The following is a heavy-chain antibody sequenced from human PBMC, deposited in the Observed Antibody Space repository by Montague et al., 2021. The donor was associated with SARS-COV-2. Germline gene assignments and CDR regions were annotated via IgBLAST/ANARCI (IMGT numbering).Heavy chain of an antibody. CDR3: VRAGGFHNRLPV. D-gene: IGHD4-23*01. Sequence: SETLSLTCAVSGDSIMTTDCWSWVRQPPGKGLVWIGEIYQGASTNYNPSLKSRVTMSVDKSKNQDSLVHYSVTAAATALYYCVRAGGFHNRLPVRGQGALVIVSS. V-gene: IGHV4-4*02. CDR1: GDSIMTTDC. J-gene: IGHJ4*02. CDR2: IYQGAST.